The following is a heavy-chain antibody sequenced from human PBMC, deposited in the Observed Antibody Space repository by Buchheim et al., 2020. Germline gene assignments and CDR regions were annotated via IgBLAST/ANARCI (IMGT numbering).Heavy chain of an antibody. V-gene: IGHV3-30*18. CDR3: AKPYYDYVWGSSPPNDY. Sequence: QVQLVESGGGVVQPGRSLRLSCAASGFTFSSYGMHWVRQAPGKGLEWVAVISYDGSNKYYADSVKGRFTISRDNSKNTRYLQMNSLRAEDTAVYYCAKPYYDYVWGSSPPNDYWGQGTL. J-gene: IGHJ4*02. CDR2: ISYDGSNK. D-gene: IGHD3-16*01. CDR1: GFTFSSYG.